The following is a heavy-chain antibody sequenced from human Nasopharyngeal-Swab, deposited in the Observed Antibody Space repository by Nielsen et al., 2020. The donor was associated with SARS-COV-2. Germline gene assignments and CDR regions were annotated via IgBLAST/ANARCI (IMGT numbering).Heavy chain of an antibody. V-gene: IGHV3-69-1*01. J-gene: IGHJ4*02. Sequence: WIRQPPGKGLEWVSYISSSSTIYYADSVKGRFTISRDNAKNSLYLQMNSLKIEDTAVYYCTTDRYSSSWYNAINYWGQGTLVTVSS. CDR3: TTDRYSSSWYNAINY. D-gene: IGHD6-13*01. CDR2: ISSSSTI.